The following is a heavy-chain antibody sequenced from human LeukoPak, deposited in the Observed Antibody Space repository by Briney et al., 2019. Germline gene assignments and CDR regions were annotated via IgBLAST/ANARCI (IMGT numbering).Heavy chain of an antibody. CDR2: ISGDGRST. V-gene: IGHV3-43*02. D-gene: IGHD3-22*01. CDR3: AKPGRDDRGGYYGGDLHY. Sequence: QPGGSLRLSCAASGFTIDDYVMHWVRQVPGKGLEWVSLISGDGRSTFYADSVKGRFTISRDNRKNSLYLQMNSLRTEDTALYFCAKPGRDDRGGYYGGDLHYWGQGTLVTVSS. CDR1: GFTIDDYV. J-gene: IGHJ4*02.